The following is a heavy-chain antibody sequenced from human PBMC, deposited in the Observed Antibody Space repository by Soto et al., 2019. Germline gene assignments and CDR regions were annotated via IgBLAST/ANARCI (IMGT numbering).Heavy chain of an antibody. V-gene: IGHV3-7*03. CDR3: ARDLPGYCTTTDCYSYFDY. J-gene: IGHJ4*02. Sequence: EVQLVESGGGLVQPGGSLRLSCAVSRFTFTSYSMSWVRQAPGEGLEWVANIQQDGSEKYYVDSVQGRFTISRDNAKNSLYLQMNSLRAEDTAVYYCARDLPGYCTTTDCYSYFDYWGQGTLVTVSS. D-gene: IGHD2-2*02. CDR2: IQQDGSEK. CDR1: RFTFTSYS.